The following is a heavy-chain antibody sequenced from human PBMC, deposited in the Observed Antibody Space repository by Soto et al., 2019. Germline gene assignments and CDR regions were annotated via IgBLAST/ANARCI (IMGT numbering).Heavy chain of an antibody. D-gene: IGHD6-19*01. CDR1: GFSSSTYW. CDR2: IKRDGSST. V-gene: IGHV3-74*01. CDR3: ARAYSSGPDY. Sequence: EVQLVESGGGLVQPGGSLRLSCAASGFSSSTYWMHWVRQAPGKGLVWVARIKRDGSSTSYADSVKGRFTISRDNAKNTLYLQMNSPRAEDTAVYYCARAYSSGPDYWGQGTLVTVSS. J-gene: IGHJ4*02.